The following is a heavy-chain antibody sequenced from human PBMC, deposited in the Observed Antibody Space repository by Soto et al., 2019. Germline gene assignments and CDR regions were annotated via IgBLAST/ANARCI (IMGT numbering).Heavy chain of an antibody. J-gene: IGHJ6*02. D-gene: IGHD2-15*01. CDR1: GFSLSTSGVG. V-gene: IGHV2-5*02. Sequence: QITLKESGPTLVKPTQTLTLTCTFSGFSLSTSGVGVAWIRQPPGKALEWLALIYWDDGKRYRPSLETRITVTKDTSKNQVVLSMTNMDSVDTATYYCAYLPCSVGSCYRISYSGMDVWGQGTTVTVSS. CDR3: AYLPCSVGSCYRISYSGMDV. CDR2: IYWDDGK.